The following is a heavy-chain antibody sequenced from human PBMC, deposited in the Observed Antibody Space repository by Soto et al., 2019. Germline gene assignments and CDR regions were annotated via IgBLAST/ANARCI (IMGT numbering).Heavy chain of an antibody. CDR1: GGSISSYY. CDR2: IYYSGST. CDR3: AGARGTYDYIWGSYRSDYMDV. Sequence: QVQLQESGPGLVKPSETLSLTCTVSGGSISSYYWSWIRQPPGKGLEWIGSIYYSGSTNYSPSLKSRVTISVDTSKNQFSLRLSSVTAADTAVYYCAGARGTYDYIWGSYRSDYMDVWGKGTTVTVSS. D-gene: IGHD3-16*02. J-gene: IGHJ6*03. V-gene: IGHV4-59*01.